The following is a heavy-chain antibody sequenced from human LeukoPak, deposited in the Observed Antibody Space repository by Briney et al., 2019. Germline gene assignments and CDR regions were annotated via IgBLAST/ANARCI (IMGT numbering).Heavy chain of an antibody. CDR1: GYSFSSNW. CDR3: ARRQVVGDAFDI. D-gene: IGHD2-15*01. J-gene: IGHJ3*02. CDR2: IYPGDSDT. Sequence: GESLKISCKGSGYSFSSNWIGWVRQVPGKGLEWMGIIYPGDSDTRYSPSFQGQVTISADKSISTAYVQWSSLKASDTAMYYCARRQVVGDAFDIWGQGTMVTVSS. V-gene: IGHV5-51*01.